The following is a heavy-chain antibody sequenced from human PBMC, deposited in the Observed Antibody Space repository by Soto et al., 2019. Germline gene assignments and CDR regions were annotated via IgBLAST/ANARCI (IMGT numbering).Heavy chain of an antibody. D-gene: IGHD3-3*01. V-gene: IGHV3-9*01. CDR3: AKDTRSYDFWSGYSNWFDP. Sequence: LRLSCAASGFTFDDYAMHWVRQAPGKGLEWVSGISWNSGSIGYADSVKGRFTISRDNAKNSLYLQMNSLRAEDTALYYCAKDTRSYDFWSGYSNWFDPWGQGTLVTVSS. CDR1: GFTFDDYA. CDR2: ISWNSGSI. J-gene: IGHJ5*02.